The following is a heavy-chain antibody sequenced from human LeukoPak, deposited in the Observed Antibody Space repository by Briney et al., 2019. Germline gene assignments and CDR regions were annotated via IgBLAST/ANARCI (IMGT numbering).Heavy chain of an antibody. CDR3: AARPNWFDP. D-gene: IGHD6-6*01. CDR1: WFSLNRGFY. Sequence: SGTPSLPRTVSWFSLNRGFYWGRVRPPPREGLEWIGSIYHSGSTYYNPSLKSRVTISVDTSKNQFSLKLSSVTAADTAVYYCAARPNWFDPWGQGTLVTVSS. V-gene: IGHV4-38-2*02. CDR2: IYHSGST. J-gene: IGHJ5*02.